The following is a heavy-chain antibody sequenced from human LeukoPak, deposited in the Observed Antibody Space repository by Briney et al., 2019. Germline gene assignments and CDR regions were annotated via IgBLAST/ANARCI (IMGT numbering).Heavy chain of an antibody. Sequence: GGSLRLSCTASGFAFSVYAMSWLRQPPGKGLEWVSTINANSGTTSYAASVRGRFTISGDNSKNTLYLQLNTLRADDTATYYCAKPISGGLAVTADWFHPWGQGTLVVVSS. D-gene: IGHD6-19*01. V-gene: IGHV3-23*01. CDR3: AKPISGGLAVTADWFHP. CDR2: INANSGTT. J-gene: IGHJ5*01. CDR1: GFAFSVYA.